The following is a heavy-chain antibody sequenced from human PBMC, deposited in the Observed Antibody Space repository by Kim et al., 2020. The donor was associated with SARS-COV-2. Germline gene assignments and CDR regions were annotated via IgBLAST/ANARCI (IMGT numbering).Heavy chain of an antibody. V-gene: IGHV1-58*01. CDR3: ASEGIVATTSRFDY. Sequence: AQKFQERVTLTRDMSTSTAYMGLSSLRSEDTAVYYCASEGIVATTSRFDYWGQGTLVTVSS. D-gene: IGHD5-12*01. J-gene: IGHJ4*02.